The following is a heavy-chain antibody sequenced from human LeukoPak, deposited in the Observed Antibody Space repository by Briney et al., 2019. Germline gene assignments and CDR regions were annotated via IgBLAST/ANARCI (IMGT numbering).Heavy chain of an antibody. Sequence: GASVKVSRKASGGTFSSYAISWVRQAPGQGLEWMGRIIPILGIANYAQKFQGRVTITADKSTSTAYMELSSLRSEHTAVYYCARGRYYYDSSGYSNDPFDIWGQGTMVTVSS. CDR2: IIPILGIA. CDR1: GGTFSSYA. CDR3: ARGRYYYDSSGYSNDPFDI. D-gene: IGHD3-22*01. V-gene: IGHV1-69*04. J-gene: IGHJ3*02.